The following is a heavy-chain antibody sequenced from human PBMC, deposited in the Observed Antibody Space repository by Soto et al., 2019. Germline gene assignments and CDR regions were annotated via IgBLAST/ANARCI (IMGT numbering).Heavy chain of an antibody. V-gene: IGHV3-33*01. CDR1: GFTFSSYG. D-gene: IGHD3-22*01. CDR3: AREGYDSSGYYQGFFDY. Sequence: GGSLRLSCAASGFTFSSYGMHWVRQAPGKGLEWVAVIWYDGSNKYYADSVKGRFTISRDNSKNTLYLQMNSLRAEDTAVYYCAREGYDSSGYYQGFFDYWGQGTLVTVSS. J-gene: IGHJ4*02. CDR2: IWYDGSNK.